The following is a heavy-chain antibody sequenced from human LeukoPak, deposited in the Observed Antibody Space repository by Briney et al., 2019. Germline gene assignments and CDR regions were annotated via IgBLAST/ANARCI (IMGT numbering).Heavy chain of an antibody. CDR1: GYTFTSYD. CDR3: ARVAYSSSWYRLGYYYYGMDV. D-gene: IGHD6-13*01. CDR2: MNPNSGNT. Sequence: ASVKVSCKASGYTFTSYDINWVRQATGQGLEWMGWMNPNSGNTGYAQKFQGRVTMTRNTSISTAYMELSSLRSEDTAVYYCARVAYSSSWYRLGYYYYGMDVWGQGTTVTVSS. V-gene: IGHV1-8*01. J-gene: IGHJ6*02.